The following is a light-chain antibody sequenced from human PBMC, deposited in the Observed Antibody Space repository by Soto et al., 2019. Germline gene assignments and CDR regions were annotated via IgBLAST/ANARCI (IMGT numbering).Light chain of an antibody. Sequence: IHMTQSPSSVSASVGDRVTMTCRAIQGINSWLAWYQQKPGKAPKLLIYAASNLQSGVPSRFSGSGSGTDLNLTIRRLKPEDFANYYCQKANSLKWKLGQGTKV. J-gene: IGKJ1*01. V-gene: IGKV1-12*01. CDR3: QKANSLKWK. CDR1: QGINSW. CDR2: AAS.